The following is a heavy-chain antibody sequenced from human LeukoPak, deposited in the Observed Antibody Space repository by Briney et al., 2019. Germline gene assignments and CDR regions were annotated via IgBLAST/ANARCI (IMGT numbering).Heavy chain of an antibody. Sequence: GRSLRLSFAASGFIFSSYAMHWVRQAPGKGLEWVAVICLDGSNKYNADSAKGRFTISRDNSKSTLFLEMNSLRVEDTAVYYCARGYSGVAGNPNWFDPWGQGTLVTVSS. V-gene: IGHV3-33*02. CDR3: ARGYSGVAGNPNWFDP. J-gene: IGHJ5*02. CDR1: GFIFSSYA. CDR2: ICLDGSNK. D-gene: IGHD4-23*01.